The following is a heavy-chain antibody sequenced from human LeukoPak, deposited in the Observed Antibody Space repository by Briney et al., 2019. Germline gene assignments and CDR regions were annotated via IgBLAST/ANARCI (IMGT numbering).Heavy chain of an antibody. D-gene: IGHD1-26*01. Sequence: GGSLRLSCVASEFTFSRHPMYWFRQAPGKGLVWVSRINSDGSSTSYADSVKGRFTISRDNSKNTLYLQMNSLRAEDTAVYFCTRDRGSYPYYFDYWGQGTLVTVSS. CDR2: INSDGSST. CDR1: EFTFSRHP. CDR3: TRDRGSYPYYFDY. J-gene: IGHJ4*02. V-gene: IGHV3-74*01.